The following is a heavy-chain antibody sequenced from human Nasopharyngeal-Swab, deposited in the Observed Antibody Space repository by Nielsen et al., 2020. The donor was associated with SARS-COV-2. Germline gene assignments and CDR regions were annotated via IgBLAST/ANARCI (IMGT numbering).Heavy chain of an antibody. CDR1: GGTFSKYA. Sequence: SVKVSCKVSGGTFSKYAISWVRQAPGQGLEWMGGIIVNLGMTKYAQKFKDSVIINADESTGTAYMELSSLRSEDTAVYYCATWGIGYGENAHATFDSWGQGTLVTVSP. J-gene: IGHJ4*02. CDR3: ATWGIGYGENAHATFDS. D-gene: IGHD4-17*01. V-gene: IGHV1-69*10. CDR2: IIVNLGMT.